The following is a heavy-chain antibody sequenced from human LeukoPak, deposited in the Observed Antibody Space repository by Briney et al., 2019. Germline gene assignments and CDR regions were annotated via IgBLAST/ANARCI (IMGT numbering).Heavy chain of an antibody. CDR1: GGSISSGGYY. CDR2: IYYSEST. CDR3: ARDIHSSGYLFDY. V-gene: IGHV4-61*08. Sequence: SETLSLTCTVSGGSISSGGYYWSWIRQPPGKGLEWIGYIYYSESTSYNPSLKSRVTMSVDTSKNQFSLKLSSVTAADTAVYYCARDIHSSGYLFDYWGQGTLVTVSS. D-gene: IGHD3-22*01. J-gene: IGHJ4*02.